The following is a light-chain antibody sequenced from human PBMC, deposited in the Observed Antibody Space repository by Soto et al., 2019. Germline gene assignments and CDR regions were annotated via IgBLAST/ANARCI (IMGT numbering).Light chain of an antibody. Sequence: DIQMTQSPSSLSASVGDRVAITCRASQSISNYLNWYQQKPGKAPKVLIYAASSLQSGVPSRFSGSGSGTEFTLTISSLQPEDFATYYCQQSFSTVPITFGQGTRLEIK. CDR2: AAS. CDR3: QQSFSTVPIT. J-gene: IGKJ5*01. V-gene: IGKV1-39*01. CDR1: QSISNY.